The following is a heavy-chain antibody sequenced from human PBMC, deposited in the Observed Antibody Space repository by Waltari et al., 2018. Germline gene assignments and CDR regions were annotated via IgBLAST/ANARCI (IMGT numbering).Heavy chain of an antibody. Sequence: EVQLLESGGGLLQPGGSLRLSCAASGFTFGGFGRNWVRQAPGKGLEWVSGLSGSGATTYYRDSVRGRFTVSRDNSRNTVYLQMNSLRAEDTAVYYCAKAFRGYSGSYFDNWGRGTLVAVSA. CDR3: AKAFRGYSGSYFDN. J-gene: IGHJ4*02. CDR2: LSGSGATT. CDR1: GFTFGGFG. D-gene: IGHD5-12*01. V-gene: IGHV3-23*02.